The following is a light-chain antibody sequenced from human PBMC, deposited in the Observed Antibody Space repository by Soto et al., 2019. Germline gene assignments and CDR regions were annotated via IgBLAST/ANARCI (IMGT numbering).Light chain of an antibody. CDR3: QQYNNWPPRIT. J-gene: IGKJ5*01. CDR1: QSVSSN. CDR2: GAS. Sequence: EVVMTQSPATLSVSPGERATLSCRASQSVSSNLAWYLQKPGQAPRLLIYGASTRATGIPARFSGSGSGTEFTLTISSLQSEDFAVYYCQQYNNWPPRITFGQGTRLEIK. V-gene: IGKV3-15*01.